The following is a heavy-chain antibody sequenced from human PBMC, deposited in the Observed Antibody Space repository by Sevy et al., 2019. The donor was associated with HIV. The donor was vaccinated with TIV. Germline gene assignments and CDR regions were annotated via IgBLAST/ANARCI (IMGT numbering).Heavy chain of an antibody. CDR1: GFTFAKYS. CDR2: VSFGCGRI. V-gene: IGHV3-23*01. D-gene: IGHD2-8*01. J-gene: IGHJ4*02. CDR3: AREGCTQPHDY. Sequence: GGSLRLSCAASGFTFAKYSMSWVRQAPGKGLEWVSTVSFGCGRINYADSVKGRFTISRDDSKNTLFLQMNSLRAEDTGTYFCAREGCTQPHDYWGQGTLVTVSS.